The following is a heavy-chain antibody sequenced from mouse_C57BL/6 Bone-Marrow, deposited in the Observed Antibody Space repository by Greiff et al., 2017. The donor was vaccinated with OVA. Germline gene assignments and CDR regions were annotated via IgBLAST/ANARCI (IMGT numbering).Heavy chain of an antibody. CDR2: IDPEDGGT. V-gene: IGHV14-1*01. CDR3: TPTTLLLRGAMDY. Sequence: VQLQQSGAELVRPGASVKLSCTASGFNIKDYYMHWVKQRPEQGLEWIGRIDPEDGGTEYDPQFQGKATMTADTSSNTAYLQLSSLTSEDSAVYYCTPTTLLLRGAMDYWGQGTSVTVSS. D-gene: IGHD1-1*01. J-gene: IGHJ4*01. CDR1: GFNIKDYY.